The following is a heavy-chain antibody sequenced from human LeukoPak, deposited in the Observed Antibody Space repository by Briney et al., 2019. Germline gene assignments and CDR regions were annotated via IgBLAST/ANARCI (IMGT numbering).Heavy chain of an antibody. Sequence: SETLSLTCAVYGGSFSGYYWSWIRQPPGKGLEWIGEINHSGSTNYNPSLKSRVTMSVDTSKNQFSLKLSSVTAADTAVYYCARALSYYDILTGYEGYYYYMDVWGKGTTVTISS. V-gene: IGHV4-34*01. CDR3: ARALSYYDILTGYEGYYYYMDV. CDR2: INHSGST. J-gene: IGHJ6*03. CDR1: GGSFSGYY. D-gene: IGHD3-9*01.